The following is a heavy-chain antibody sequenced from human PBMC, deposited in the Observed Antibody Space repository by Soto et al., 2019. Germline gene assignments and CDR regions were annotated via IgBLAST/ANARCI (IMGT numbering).Heavy chain of an antibody. Sequence: GSLLLSCAASGFTFSSYAMSWARQAPGKGLEWVSAISGSGGSTYYADSVKGRFTISRDNSKNTLYLQMNSLRDEDTAVYYCARPYYYGSGSYFWPSGTNWFDPWGQGTLVTVYS. D-gene: IGHD3-10*01. CDR2: ISGSGGST. CDR1: GFTFSSYA. J-gene: IGHJ5*02. V-gene: IGHV3-23*01. CDR3: ARPYYYGSGSYFWPSGTNWFDP.